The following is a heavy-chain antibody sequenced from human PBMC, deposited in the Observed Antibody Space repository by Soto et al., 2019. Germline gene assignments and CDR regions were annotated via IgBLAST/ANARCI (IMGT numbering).Heavy chain of an antibody. D-gene: IGHD1-26*01. CDR2: IGPKNGDT. J-gene: IGHJ4*02. V-gene: IGHV1-2*02. Sequence: QVKLVQSGAEVKKSGASVKVSCKASGYTFTGHYIHWVRQAPGQGPEWMGEIGPKNGDTKYAQKFQGRVTMTRDTSITTVYMELSNLSPDDTAVYYCGRGRSGELVVFYWGQGTLVTVYS. CDR3: GRGRSGELVVFY. CDR1: GYTFTGHY.